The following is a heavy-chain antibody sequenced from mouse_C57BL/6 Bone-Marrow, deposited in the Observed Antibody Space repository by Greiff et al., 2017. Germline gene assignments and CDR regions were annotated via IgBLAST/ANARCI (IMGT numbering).Heavy chain of an antibody. D-gene: IGHD1-1*01. CDR2: INPNNGGT. J-gene: IGHJ3*01. CDR1: GYTFTDYN. CDR3: ARGYDGSSLFAD. V-gene: IGHV1-18*01. Sequence: VQLQQSGPELVKPGASVKMPCKASGYTFTDYNMDWVKQSHGQSLEWIGDINPNNGGTIYNQKFKGKATLTVDKSSSTAYMELRSLTSEDSAVYYYARGYDGSSLFADWGQGTLVTVSA.